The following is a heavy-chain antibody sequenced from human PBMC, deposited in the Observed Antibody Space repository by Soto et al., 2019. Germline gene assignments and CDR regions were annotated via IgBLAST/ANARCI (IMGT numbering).Heavy chain of an antibody. D-gene: IGHD2-15*01. CDR3: SRDVGYCRSGTCYREWFDP. J-gene: IGHJ5*02. CDR1: GYTFTTHG. V-gene: IGHV1-18*04. CDR2: VRGDNGHT. Sequence: QVQLVQSGAEVKKPGASVKVSCKASGYTFTTHGISWVRQVPGQGLEWMGWVRGDNGHTNYAQSLQGRVTMTTDTSTNAAYRELRSPRSDDRAVYYWSRDVGYCRSGTCYREWFDPWGKGTLVTVSS.